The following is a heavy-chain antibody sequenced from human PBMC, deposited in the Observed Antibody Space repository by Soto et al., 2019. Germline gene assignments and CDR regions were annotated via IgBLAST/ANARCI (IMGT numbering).Heavy chain of an antibody. CDR2: IRSQPYGGTA. CDR3: IGSFPF. Sequence: GGSLRLSCTASGFPFGSFLMSRFRQAPGKGMEWVGFIRSQPYGGTAEYAASVRGRFTISRDDSKGIAYLQMNSLQTEDSGVYYCIGSFPFWGQGTLVTVSS. D-gene: IGHD3-10*01. J-gene: IGHJ4*02. CDR1: GFPFGSFL. V-gene: IGHV3-49*03.